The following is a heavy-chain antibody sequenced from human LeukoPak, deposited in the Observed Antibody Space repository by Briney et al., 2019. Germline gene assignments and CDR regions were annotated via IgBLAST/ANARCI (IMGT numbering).Heavy chain of an antibody. J-gene: IGHJ5*02. CDR3: AGSIAVAGTWSWWFAP. CDR2: IYHSGST. D-gene: IGHD6-19*01. CDR1: GGSISSGGYY. V-gene: IGHV4-30-2*01. Sequence: SETLSLTCTVSGGSISSGGYYWSWIRQPPGKGLEWIGYIYHSGSTYYNPSLKSRVTISVDRSENQFSLKLSSVTAADTAVYYCAGSIAVAGTWSWWFAPRGPGTLGTASS.